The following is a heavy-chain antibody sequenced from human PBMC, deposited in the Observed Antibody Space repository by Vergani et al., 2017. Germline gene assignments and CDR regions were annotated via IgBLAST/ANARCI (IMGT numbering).Heavy chain of an antibody. Sequence: QVQLVQSGAEVKKPGASVKVSCKASGYTFTSYAMHWVRQAPGQRLEWMGWSNAGNGNTKYSQEFQGRVTITRDTSASTAYMELSSLRSEDMAVYYCATVSEQLDSNEGYYYYYGMDVWGQGTTVTVSS. D-gene: IGHD6-13*01. J-gene: IGHJ6*02. V-gene: IGHV1-3*02. CDR1: GYTFTSYA. CDR2: SNAGNGNT. CDR3: ATVSEQLDSNEGYYYYYGMDV.